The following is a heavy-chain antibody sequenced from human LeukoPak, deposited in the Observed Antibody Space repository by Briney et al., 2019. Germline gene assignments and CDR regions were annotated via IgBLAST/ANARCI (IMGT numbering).Heavy chain of an antibody. CDR2: INPNSGGT. CDR3: ARGEVDSSGWDCFHF. CDR1: GYTFTGYY. D-gene: IGHD6-19*01. J-gene: IGHJ4*02. Sequence: ASVKRSCNASGYTFTGYYIHWFPRSPGQGLGWITWINPNSGGTNYPQKFQGRVTMTGDTSISTAYMELSSLRSDDTAVYYCARGEVDSSGWDCFHFWGQGTLVTVSS. V-gene: IGHV1-2*02.